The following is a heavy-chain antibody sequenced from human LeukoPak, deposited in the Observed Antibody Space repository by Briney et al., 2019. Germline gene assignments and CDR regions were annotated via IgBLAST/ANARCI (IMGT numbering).Heavy chain of an antibody. Sequence: SVKVSCKASGGTFSSYAISWVRQAPGQGLEWMGRIIPIFGTANYAQKFQGRVTITTDESTSTAYMELSSLRSEDTAVYYCARNHQVGRWLQFNYWGQGTLVTVSS. CDR2: IIPIFGTA. D-gene: IGHD5-24*01. CDR1: GGTFSSYA. CDR3: ARNHQVGRWLQFNY. J-gene: IGHJ4*02. V-gene: IGHV1-69*05.